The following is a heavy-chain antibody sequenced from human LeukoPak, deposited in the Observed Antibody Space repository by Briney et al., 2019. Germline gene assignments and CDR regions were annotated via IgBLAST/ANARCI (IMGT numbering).Heavy chain of an antibody. D-gene: IGHD3-10*01. J-gene: IGHJ4*02. CDR2: ISYDGTNK. Sequence: GGSLRLSWEASGFTFSTYPLHWVRQATGKGLNRVAVISYDGTNKYFADSVKGRFAISRDNSKSTLYLQMNRLRPEDTALYYCARGHYYASGKIDYWGQGTLVTVSP. CDR3: ARGHYYASGKIDY. CDR1: GFTFSTYP. V-gene: IGHV3-30*09.